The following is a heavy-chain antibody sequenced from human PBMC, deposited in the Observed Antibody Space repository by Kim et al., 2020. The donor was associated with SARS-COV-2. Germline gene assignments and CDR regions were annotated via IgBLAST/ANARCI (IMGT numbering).Heavy chain of an antibody. D-gene: IGHD6-19*01. CDR1: GFTFRSYG. Sequence: GGSLRLSCEASGFTFRSYGMHWVRQAPGKGLEWVAVISHDGSNKWYADSVKGRFSISRDNSKNTLYLQMNSLRPEDTAVYYCARWRGGEDSSGWYGPYDDWGQGTLVTVSS. CDR3: ARWRGGEDSSGWYGPYDD. J-gene: IGHJ4*02. V-gene: IGHV3-30*03. CDR2: ISHDGSNK.